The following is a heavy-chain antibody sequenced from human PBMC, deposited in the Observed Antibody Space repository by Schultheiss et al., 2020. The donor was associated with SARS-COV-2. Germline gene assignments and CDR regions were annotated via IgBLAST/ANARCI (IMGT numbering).Heavy chain of an antibody. J-gene: IGHJ3*02. Sequence: SQTLSLTCGVNGGSFSGYYWGWIRQTPGKGLEWIGEVSQAGSTKYNPSLKSRVTISVDTSKNQFSLKLSSVTAADTAVYYCAKGVGWITMIVVGDAFDIWGQGTMVTVSS. CDR1: GGSFSGYY. V-gene: IGHV4-34*01. CDR2: VSQAGST. D-gene: IGHD3-22*01. CDR3: AKGVGWITMIVVGDAFDI.